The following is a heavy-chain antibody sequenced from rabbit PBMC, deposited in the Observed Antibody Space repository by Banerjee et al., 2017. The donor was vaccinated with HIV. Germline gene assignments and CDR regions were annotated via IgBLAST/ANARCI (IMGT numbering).Heavy chain of an antibody. V-gene: IGHV1S40*01. CDR3: ARGGNGGGNGLNL. Sequence: WVRQAPGKGLEWIACINTSSGNTVYATWAKGRFTISKTSWTTVTLQMTSLTAADTATYFCARGGNGGGNGLNLWGQGTLVTVS. D-gene: IGHD2-1*01. J-gene: IGHJ4*01. CDR2: INTSSGNT.